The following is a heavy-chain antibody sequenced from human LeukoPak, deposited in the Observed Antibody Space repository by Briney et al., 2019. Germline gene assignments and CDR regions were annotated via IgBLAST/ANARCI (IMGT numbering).Heavy chain of an antibody. CDR1: GFTVSRNY. J-gene: IGHJ4*02. Sequence: GGALGLSCAASGFTVSRNYMSWVRQAPGKGLERVSVIYSGGSTYYADSVKGRFTISRDNSRNTLYLQMNSLRAEDTAVYYCATGIRYCSGGSCIDYWGQGTLVTVSS. CDR3: ATGIRYCSGGSCIDY. CDR2: IYSGGST. V-gene: IGHV3-53*01. D-gene: IGHD2-15*01.